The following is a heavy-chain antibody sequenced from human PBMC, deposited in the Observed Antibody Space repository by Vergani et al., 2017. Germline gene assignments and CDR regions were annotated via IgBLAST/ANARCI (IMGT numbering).Heavy chain of an antibody. J-gene: IGHJ4*02. CDR2: IQFDGSNQ. CDR3: AKHFRGWGIDY. V-gene: IGHV3-30*02. D-gene: IGHD3-16*01. Sequence: QVQLVESGGGVVQRGGSLRLPCATSGFTLSNYDMQWIRQGPGKGLEFVAFIQFDGSNQYYADSAKGRFTLSRDFSKNTLYLQMNSLRTDDTATYYCAKHFRGWGIDYWGQGTQVIVSS. CDR1: GFTLSNYD.